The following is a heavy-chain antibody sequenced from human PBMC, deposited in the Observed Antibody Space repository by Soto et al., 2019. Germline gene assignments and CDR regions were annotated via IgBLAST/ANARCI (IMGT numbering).Heavy chain of an antibody. D-gene: IGHD3-22*01. CDR3: VTSGFYDSSGYLPRDYYYGMDV. J-gene: IGHJ6*02. Sequence: LTCFCCDGGVSSGGYYGRWISQHPGKGVEWGGYIYYSGSTYYNPSLKSRVTISVDTSKNQFSLTLSSVTAAATAVYYCVTSGFYDSSGYLPRDYYYGMDVWGPGTTVTVSS. V-gene: IGHV4-31*03. CDR1: DGGVSSGGYY. CDR2: IYYSGST.